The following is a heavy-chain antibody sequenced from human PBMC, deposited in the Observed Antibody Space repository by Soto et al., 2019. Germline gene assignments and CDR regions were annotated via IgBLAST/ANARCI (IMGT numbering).Heavy chain of an antibody. CDR2: INHSGST. V-gene: IGHV4-34*01. CDR1: GGSFSGYY. CDR3: ASGGGTQDV. Sequence: QVQLQQWGAGLLKPSETLSLTCAVYGGSFSGYYWSWIRQPPGKGLEWLGEINHSGSTNYNPSLKSRVTISVDTSKYQFSLELSSVTAADTAVYYCASGGGTQDVWGQGTTVTVSS. J-gene: IGHJ6*02. D-gene: IGHD2-15*01.